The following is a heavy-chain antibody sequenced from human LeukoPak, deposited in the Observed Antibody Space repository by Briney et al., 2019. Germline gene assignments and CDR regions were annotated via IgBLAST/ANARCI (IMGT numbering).Heavy chain of an antibody. CDR3: AKDHGYDGNEIFDY. CDR2: ISHNGGSK. V-gene: IGHV3-23*01. J-gene: IGHJ4*02. CDR1: GFAFSSYA. Sequence: PGGSLRLSCAASGFAFSSYARTWVRQAPGKGLEWVSTISHNGGSKYHADSVEGRFTISRDNSKNSLYLQMNSLRSEDTAVYYCAKDHGYDGNEIFDYWGQGTLVTVSS. D-gene: IGHD5-12*01.